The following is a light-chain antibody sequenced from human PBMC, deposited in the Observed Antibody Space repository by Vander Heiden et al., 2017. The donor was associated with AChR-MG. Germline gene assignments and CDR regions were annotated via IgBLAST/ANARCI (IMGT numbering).Light chain of an antibody. V-gene: IGKV4-1*01. CDR1: QSVLYSSNNKNY. J-gene: IGKJ4*01. CDR3: QQYYSTPLT. CDR2: WAS. Sequence: ILITQSPDSLAGSLGERATINCKSSQSVLYSSNNKNYLAWYQQKPGQPPKLLIYWASTRESGVPDRFSGSGSGTDFTLTISSLQAEDVAVYYCQQYYSTPLTFGGGTKVEIK.